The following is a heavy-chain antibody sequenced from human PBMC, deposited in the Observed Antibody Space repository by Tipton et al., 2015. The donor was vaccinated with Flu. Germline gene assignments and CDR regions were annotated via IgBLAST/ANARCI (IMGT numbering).Heavy chain of an antibody. CDR2: IFHTGST. CDR3: ARDSGSRTPEYYFEY. Sequence: TLSLTCAVSGYSISSGHYWGWIRQIPEKGLEWIGNIFHTGSTFYNPSLNSRFTISVDTSKNQFSLRVTSVTAADTGVYYCARDSGSRTPEYYFEYWGQGILVTVSS. V-gene: IGHV4-38-2*02. D-gene: IGHD1-26*01. CDR1: GYSISSGHY. J-gene: IGHJ4*02.